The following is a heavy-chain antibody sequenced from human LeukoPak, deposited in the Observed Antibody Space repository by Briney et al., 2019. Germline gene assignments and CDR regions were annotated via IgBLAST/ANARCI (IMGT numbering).Heavy chain of an antibody. CDR3: AKDLLVGASLVGVFNV. Sequence: GGSLRLSCAASGFTVSSNYMSWVRQAPGKGLGWVSVIYGGGSTFYADSVKGRFTISRDISKNTLYLQMNSLRAEDTAVYYCAKDLLVGASLVGVFNVWGQGTVVTVSS. CDR2: IYGGGST. CDR1: GFTVSSNY. V-gene: IGHV3-53*01. D-gene: IGHD1-26*01. J-gene: IGHJ3*01.